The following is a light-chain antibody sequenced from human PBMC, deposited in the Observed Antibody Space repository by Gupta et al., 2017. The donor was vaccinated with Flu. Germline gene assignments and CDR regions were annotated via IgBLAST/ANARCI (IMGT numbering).Light chain of an antibody. CDR1: ALTKKY. CDR2: EDS. CDR3: FSTDSTVSV. J-gene: IGLJ2*01. Sequence: PGQTARITCSGDALTKKYAYWYQQKSGQDPVLVIYEDSRRTAGTPERFSASNTETGATLTIRGAQVEDEDDYYCFSTDSTVSVFGGGTKLTVL. V-gene: IGLV3-10*03.